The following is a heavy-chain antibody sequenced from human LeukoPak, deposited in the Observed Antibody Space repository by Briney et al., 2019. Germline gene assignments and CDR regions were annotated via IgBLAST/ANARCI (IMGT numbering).Heavy chain of an antibody. D-gene: IGHD2-2*01. CDR2: ISAYNGNT. J-gene: IGHJ4*02. CDR1: GYTFTNYG. Sequence: VASVTVSCKASGYTFTNYGISWVRQAPGQGLEWMGRISAYNGNTDYAQKLQGRVTMTTDTSTTTAYMELRSLRSDDTAVYYCARDVGYCSSTSCSRGDYWGQGTLVTVSS. CDR3: ARDVGYCSSTSCSRGDY. V-gene: IGHV1-18*01.